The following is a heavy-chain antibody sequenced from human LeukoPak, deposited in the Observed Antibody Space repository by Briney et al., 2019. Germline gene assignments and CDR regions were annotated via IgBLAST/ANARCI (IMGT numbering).Heavy chain of an antibody. V-gene: IGHV4-59*01. J-gene: IGHJ6*02. CDR3: ARVQNTYYYYGMDV. CDR1: GGSISSYY. CDR2: IYYSGST. Sequence: PSETLSLTCTVSGGSISSYYWSWIRQPPGKGLEWIGYIYYSGSTNYNPSLKSRVTISVDTSKNQFSLKLSSVTAADTAVYYCARVQNTYYYYGMDVWGQGTTVTVSS.